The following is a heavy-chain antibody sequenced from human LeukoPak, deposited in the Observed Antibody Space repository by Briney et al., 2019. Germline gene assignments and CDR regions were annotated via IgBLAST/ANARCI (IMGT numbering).Heavy chain of an antibody. Sequence: SETLSLTCTVSGGSISSGSYYWSWIRQPAGKGLEWIGRIYLSGSTNYNPSLKSRVTISVDTSKNQFSLRLSSVTAADTAVYYCARDPWFYSDSSGYFQAWGQGTLVTVSS. D-gene: IGHD3-22*01. V-gene: IGHV4-61*02. CDR3: ARDPWFYSDSSGYFQA. CDR2: IYLSGST. J-gene: IGHJ4*02. CDR1: GGSISSGSYY.